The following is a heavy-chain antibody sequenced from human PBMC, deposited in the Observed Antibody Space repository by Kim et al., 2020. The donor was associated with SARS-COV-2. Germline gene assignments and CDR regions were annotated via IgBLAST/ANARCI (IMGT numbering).Heavy chain of an antibody. Sequence: GGSLRLSCAASGFTFSSYGMHWVRQAPGKGLEWVAVISYDGSNKYYADSVKGRFTISRDNSKNTLYLQMNSLRAEDTAVYYCAKANRFRYYYDSSGYYPDAFDIWGQGTMVTVSS. CDR3: AKANRFRYYYDSSGYYPDAFDI. D-gene: IGHD3-22*01. CDR1: GFTFSSYG. V-gene: IGHV3-30*18. J-gene: IGHJ3*02. CDR2: ISYDGSNK.